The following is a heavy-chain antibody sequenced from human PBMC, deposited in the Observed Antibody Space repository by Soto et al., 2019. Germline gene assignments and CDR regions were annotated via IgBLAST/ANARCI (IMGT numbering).Heavy chain of an antibody. D-gene: IGHD4-17*01. CDR2: VYYRGIS. CDR1: GGPVTNSIYY. J-gene: IGHJ4*02. V-gene: IGHV4-39*01. Sequence: PSETLSLTCTVSGGPVTNSIYYWGWIRHSPGKGLEWIGSVYYRGISYSKSSVKSRVTISVDTSKNRFSLSLNSVTASDTAVYFCVSQRTTVPTQAYFDYWGPGALVTVSS. CDR3: VSQRTTVPTQAYFDY.